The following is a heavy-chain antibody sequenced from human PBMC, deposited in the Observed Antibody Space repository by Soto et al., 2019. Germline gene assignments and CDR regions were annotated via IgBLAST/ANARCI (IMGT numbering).Heavy chain of an antibody. Sequence: QVQLVESGGGVVQPGRSLRLSCAASGFTFSSYGMHWVGQAPGKGLEWVAGISYDGSNKYYADSVKGRFTISRDNSKNTLYLQMNSLRAEDTAVYYCAKARRDAYSYWYFDLWGRGTLVTVSS. D-gene: IGHD4-4*01. V-gene: IGHV3-30*18. J-gene: IGHJ2*01. CDR3: AKARRDAYSYWYFDL. CDR2: ISYDGSNK. CDR1: GFTFSSYG.